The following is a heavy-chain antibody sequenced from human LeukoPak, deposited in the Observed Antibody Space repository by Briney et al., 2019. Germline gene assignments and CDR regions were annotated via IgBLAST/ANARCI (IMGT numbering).Heavy chain of an antibody. D-gene: IGHD3-3*01. J-gene: IGHJ4*02. CDR3: AKFRGSITTPYYD. CDR1: GFTFSSYA. CDR2: ISGSGGST. Sequence: GGSLRLSCAASGFTFSSYAMSWVRQAPGKGLEWFSAISGSGGSTYYADSVKGRFTISRDNSKNTLYLQMNSLRAEDTAVYYCAKFRGSITTPYYDWGQGTLVTVSS. V-gene: IGHV3-23*01.